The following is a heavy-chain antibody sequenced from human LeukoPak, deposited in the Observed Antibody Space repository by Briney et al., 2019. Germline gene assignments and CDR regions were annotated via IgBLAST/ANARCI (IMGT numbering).Heavy chain of an antibody. CDR3: AKPTVTTGFDAFNI. V-gene: IGHV3-23*01. D-gene: IGHD4-17*01. J-gene: IGHJ3*02. CDR1: GFTFSSHA. Sequence: GGSLRLSCAASGFTFSSHAMTWVRQAPGKGLEWVSVITGSGGSTYYADSVKGRFTISRDNSKNTLYLQMNSLRAEDTAVYYCAKPTVTTGFDAFNIWGQGTMVTVSS. CDR2: ITGSGGST.